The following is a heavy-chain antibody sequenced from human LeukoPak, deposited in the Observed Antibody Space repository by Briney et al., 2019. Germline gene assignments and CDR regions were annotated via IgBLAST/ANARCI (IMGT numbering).Heavy chain of an antibody. CDR3: ARGHGCSSTSCYIRGYYFDY. CDR1: EFTFSTYV. CDR2: ISGSGGST. J-gene: IGHJ4*02. D-gene: IGHD2-2*02. Sequence: PGGSLRLSCAASEFTFSTYVVNWVRQAPGKGLQWVSTISGSGGSTYYADSVKGRFTISRDNSKNTLYLQMNSLRAEDTAVYYCARGHGCSSTSCYIRGYYFDYWGQGTLVTVSS. V-gene: IGHV3-23*01.